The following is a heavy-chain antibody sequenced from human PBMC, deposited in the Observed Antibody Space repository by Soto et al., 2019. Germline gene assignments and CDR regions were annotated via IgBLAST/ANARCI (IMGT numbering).Heavy chain of an antibody. J-gene: IGHJ4*02. CDR1: GYTFPSYG. V-gene: IGHV1-18*01. CDR3: AKDSIFGVVMGPYYFDY. CDR2: ISAYNGNT. D-gene: IGHD3-3*01. Sequence: PSVKVSCNASGYTFPSYGISWVRQAPGQGLEWMGWISAYNGNTNYAQKLQGRVTMTTDTSTSTAYMELRSLRSDDTAVYYCAKDSIFGVVMGPYYFDYWGQGTLVTVSS.